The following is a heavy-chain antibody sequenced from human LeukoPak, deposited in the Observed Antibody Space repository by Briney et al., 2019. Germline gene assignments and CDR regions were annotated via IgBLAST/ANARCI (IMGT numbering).Heavy chain of an antibody. J-gene: IGHJ4*02. Sequence: SETLSLTCAVSGVSISSGGYSWSWIRQPPGKGLEWIGYIYHSGSTYYNPSLKSRVTISVDRFKNQFSLKLSSVTAADTAVYYCARAMVVAATRFDYWGQGTLVTVSS. V-gene: IGHV4-30-2*01. CDR3: ARAMVVAATRFDY. CDR1: GVSISSGGYS. D-gene: IGHD2-15*01. CDR2: IYHSGST.